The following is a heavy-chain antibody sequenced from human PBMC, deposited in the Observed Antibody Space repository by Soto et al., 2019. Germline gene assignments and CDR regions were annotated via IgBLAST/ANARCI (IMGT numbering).Heavy chain of an antibody. V-gene: IGHV1-8*01. CDR3: ARERTRGFDP. Sequence: QVHLVQSGAEVRKPGASVKVSCKASGYTFTSYDINWVRQATGQGLEWMGWMNPNSGNTAYAQKFQGRVTMTRNNSISTAHMEMSSLRSEDTAVYYCARERTRGFDPWGQGTLVTVSS. CDR2: MNPNSGNT. J-gene: IGHJ5*02. CDR1: GYTFTSYD.